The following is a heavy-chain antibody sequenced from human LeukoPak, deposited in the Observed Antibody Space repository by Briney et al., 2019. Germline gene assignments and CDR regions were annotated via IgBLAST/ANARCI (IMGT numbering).Heavy chain of an antibody. CDR1: GFTFSSYS. CDR3: ARGEIVVVPGYFDY. J-gene: IGHJ4*02. CDR2: ISSSSSTI. D-gene: IGHD2-2*01. Sequence: GGSLRLSCAASGFTFSSYSMNWVRQAPGEGLEWVSYISSSSSTIYYADSVKGRFTISRDNAKNSLYLQMNSLRAEDTAVYYCARGEIVVVPGYFDYWGQGTLVTVSS. V-gene: IGHV3-48*01.